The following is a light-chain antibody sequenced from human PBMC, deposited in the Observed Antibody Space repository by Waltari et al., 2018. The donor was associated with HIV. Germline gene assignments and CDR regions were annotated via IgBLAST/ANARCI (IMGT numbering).Light chain of an antibody. Sequence: QSVLTQPRSVSGSPGQSLTISCTGASTDVGASNSVSWYQQHPGKAPKVIIFDVSQRPSGVPDRCSGSKSGNTASLTISGLRAEDEANYYCCSYAGSYTRVFGGGTKLTVL. CDR1: STDVGASNS. CDR2: DVS. J-gene: IGLJ2*01. CDR3: CSYAGSYTRV. V-gene: IGLV2-11*01.